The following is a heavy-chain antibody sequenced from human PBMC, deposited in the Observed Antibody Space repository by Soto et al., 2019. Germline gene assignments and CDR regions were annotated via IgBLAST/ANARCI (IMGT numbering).Heavy chain of an antibody. V-gene: IGHV3-23*01. CDR2: ICGNSVHI. CDR1: GFTFGNYA. Sequence: EVQLLESGGGLVQTGGSLRISCVASGFTFGNYAMRWVRQAPGKGLEWVAAICGNSVHIYYADSVKGRLTISRDNSKNTVYLQMSSLRVEDTAVYYCAKAQVMGVISAMDVWGRGTTVTVSS. J-gene: IGHJ6*01. D-gene: IGHD3-16*02. CDR3: AKAQVMGVISAMDV.